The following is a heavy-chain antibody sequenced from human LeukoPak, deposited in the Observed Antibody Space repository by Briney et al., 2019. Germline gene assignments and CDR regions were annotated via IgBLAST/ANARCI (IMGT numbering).Heavy chain of an antibody. J-gene: IGHJ4*02. Sequence: SETLSLTCAVYGGSFSGDYLTWIRQPPGKGLEWIGEVNHSGSTNYNPSLKSRVTISVDTSKNQFSLKLNSVTAADTAVYYCATRSFRWREYDYWGQGTRVTVSS. D-gene: IGHD3-16*02. V-gene: IGHV4-34*01. CDR3: ATRSFRWREYDY. CDR2: VNHSGST. CDR1: GGSFSGDY.